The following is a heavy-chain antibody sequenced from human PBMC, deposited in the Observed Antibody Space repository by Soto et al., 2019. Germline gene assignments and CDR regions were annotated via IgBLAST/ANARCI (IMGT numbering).Heavy chain of an antibody. D-gene: IGHD1-26*01. Sequence: LRLSCAASGFTFSSYAMSWVRQAPGKGLEWVSAISGSGGSTYYADSVKGRFTISRDNSKNTLYLQMNSLRAEDTAVYYCAKDLLPSIVGGVYYFDYWGQGTLVTVSS. CDR1: GFTFSSYA. V-gene: IGHV3-23*01. J-gene: IGHJ4*02. CDR2: ISGSGGST. CDR3: AKDLLPSIVGGVYYFDY.